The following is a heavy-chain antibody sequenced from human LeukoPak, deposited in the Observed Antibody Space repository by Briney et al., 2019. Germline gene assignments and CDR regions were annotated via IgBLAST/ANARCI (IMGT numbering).Heavy chain of an antibody. CDR3: AREGLLWFGEFPYYFDY. CDR1: GDSVFSNSAA. J-gene: IGHJ4*02. CDR2: TYYRSKWYN. D-gene: IGHD3-10*01. Sequence: SQTPSLTCAISGDSVFSNSAAWNWIRQSPSRGLEWLRRTYYRSKWYNDYAVSVKSRIAIIPDTSKNQFSLQLNYVTPEDTAVYYCAREGLLWFGEFPYYFDYWGQGTLVTVSS. V-gene: IGHV6-1*01.